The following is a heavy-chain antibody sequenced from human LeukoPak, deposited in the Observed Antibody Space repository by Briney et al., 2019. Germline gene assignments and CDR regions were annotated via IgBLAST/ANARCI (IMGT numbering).Heavy chain of an antibody. J-gene: IGHJ4*02. CDR3: AKLGIVVVVAANNY. V-gene: IGHV3-23*01. Sequence: GGSLRLSCAASGFTFSSYAMSWVRQAPGKGLEWVSAISGSGGSTYYADSVKGRFTISRDNSKNTLYLQMNSLRAEDTAVYYCAKLGIVVVVAANNYWGQGTLVTVSS. CDR2: ISGSGGST. CDR1: GFTFSSYA. D-gene: IGHD2-15*01.